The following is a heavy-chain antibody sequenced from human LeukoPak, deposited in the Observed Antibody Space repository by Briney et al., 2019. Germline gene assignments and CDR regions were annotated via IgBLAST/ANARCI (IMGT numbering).Heavy chain of an antibody. CDR2: IYNSGNT. J-gene: IGHJ4*02. CDR3: ARGARYFDY. V-gene: IGHV4-61*10. CDR1: GVSISSGSYY. Sequence: PSETLSLTCTVSGVSISSGSYYWSWIRQPAGKGLEWIGRIYNSGNTNYNPSLKSRVTISVDTSKNQFSLKLSSVTAADTAVYYCARGARYFDYWGQGTLVTVSS.